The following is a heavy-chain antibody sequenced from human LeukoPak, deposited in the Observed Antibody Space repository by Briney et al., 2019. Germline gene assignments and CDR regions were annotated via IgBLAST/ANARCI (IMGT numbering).Heavy chain of an antibody. CDR2: INPNSGGT. V-gene: IGHV1-2*02. D-gene: IGHD2-2*01. Sequence: GASVKVSCKASGYTFTGFYIHWVRQAPGQGLEWMGWINPNSGGTKYAQRFQGRVTMTRDTSISTAYMELSRLRSDDTAVYYCARDRGVVPADNWGQGTLVTVSS. CDR3: ARDRGVVPADN. J-gene: IGHJ4*02. CDR1: GYTFTGFY.